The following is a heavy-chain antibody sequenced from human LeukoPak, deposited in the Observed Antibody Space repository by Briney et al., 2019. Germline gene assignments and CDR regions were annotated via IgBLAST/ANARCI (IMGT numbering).Heavy chain of an antibody. CDR2: ISGSGGYT. Sequence: GSLRLSCAASGFTFSTYAMSWVRQAPGKGLEWVSAISGSGGYTYYADSVKGRFTISRDNSKNTLYLQMNSLRAEDTAVYYCAKDIDWLAFEDWGQGTLVTVSS. D-gene: IGHD6-19*01. CDR1: GFTFSTYA. V-gene: IGHV3-23*01. J-gene: IGHJ4*02. CDR3: AKDIDWLAFED.